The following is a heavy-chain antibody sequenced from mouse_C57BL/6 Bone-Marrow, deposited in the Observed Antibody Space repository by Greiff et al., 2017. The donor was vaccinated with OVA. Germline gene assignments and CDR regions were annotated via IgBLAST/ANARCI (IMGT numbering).Heavy chain of an antibody. D-gene: IGHD3-1*01. CDR3: TRDPPSAGSFAY. V-gene: IGHV5-9-1*02. J-gene: IGHJ3*01. Sequence: EVKLMESGAGLVKPGGSLKLSCAASGFTFSSYAMSWVRQTPQKRLEWVAYISSCGDYIYYADTVMGRFTICRDNARNTLYLQMSSLKSEDTAMYDCTRDPPSAGSFAYWGQGTLVTVSA. CDR1: GFTFSSYA. CDR2: ISSCGDYI.